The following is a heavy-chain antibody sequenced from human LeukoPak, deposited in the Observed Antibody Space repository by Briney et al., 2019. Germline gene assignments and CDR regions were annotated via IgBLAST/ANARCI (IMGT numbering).Heavy chain of an antibody. Sequence: PGGSLRLSCAASGLTFSNAWMSWVRQVPGKGLEWVGRIKGKSDGGTTDYAAPVKGRFTISRDDSKNTLYLQMNSLKSEDTAVYYCTTELDVRPNHYWGQGTLVTVSS. CDR3: TTELDVRPNHY. CDR2: IKGKSDGGTT. J-gene: IGHJ4*02. D-gene: IGHD1-14*01. V-gene: IGHV3-15*01. CDR1: GLTFSNAW.